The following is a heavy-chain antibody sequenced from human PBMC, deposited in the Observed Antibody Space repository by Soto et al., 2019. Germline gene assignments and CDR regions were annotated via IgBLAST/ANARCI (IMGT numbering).Heavy chain of an antibody. CDR2: ISSSSSFI. V-gene: IGHV3-21*04. CDR3: ARATCRDSVCYCRY. CDR1: GFTFSSNT. J-gene: IGHJ4*02. Sequence: EVQLVESGGGLVKPGGSLRLSCAASGFTFSSNTMTWVRQAPGKGLEWVSSISSSSSFIYYADSVKGRFTISRDNAKNSLSLQMNSLRADDTAVYYCARATCRDSVCYCRYWGQGTLVTVSS. D-gene: IGHD2-15*01.